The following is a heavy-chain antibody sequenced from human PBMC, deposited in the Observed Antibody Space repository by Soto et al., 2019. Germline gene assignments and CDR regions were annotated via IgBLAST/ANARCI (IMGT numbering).Heavy chain of an antibody. J-gene: IGHJ6*03. CDR2: INHSGST. CDR3: ARGQLRFLEWSYYYYMDV. D-gene: IGHD3-3*01. CDR1: GGSFSGYY. Sequence: SETLSLTCAVYGGSFSGYYWSWIRQPPGKGLEWIGEINHSGSTNYNPSLKSRVTISVDTSKNQFSLKLSSVTAADTAVYYCARGQLRFLEWSYYYYMDVWGKGTTVTVSS. V-gene: IGHV4-34*01.